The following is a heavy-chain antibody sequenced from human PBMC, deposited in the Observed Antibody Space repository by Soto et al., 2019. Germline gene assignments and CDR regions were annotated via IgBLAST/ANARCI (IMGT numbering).Heavy chain of an antibody. Sequence: GASVKVSCKASGYTFTSDAVHWVRQAQGQRLEWMGWINAGNGNTKYSQKFQGRVTITRDTSASTAYMELSSLRSEDTAVYYCARDPSYSGYENNFDYWGQGTLVTVS. CDR1: GYTFTSDA. J-gene: IGHJ4*02. CDR3: ARDPSYSGYENNFDY. D-gene: IGHD5-12*01. V-gene: IGHV1-3*01. CDR2: INAGNGNT.